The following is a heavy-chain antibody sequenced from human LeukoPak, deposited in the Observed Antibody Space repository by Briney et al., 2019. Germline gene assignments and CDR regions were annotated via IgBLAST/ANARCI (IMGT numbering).Heavy chain of an antibody. J-gene: IGHJ4*02. CDR1: GGTFSSYT. V-gene: IGHV1-69*02. D-gene: IGHD2-15*01. Sequence: ASVKVSCKASGGTFSSYTISWVRQAPGQGLEWMGRIIPILGIANYAQKFQGRVTITADKSTSTAYMELSSLRSEDTAVYYCASAYCSGGSCHDYWGQGTRVTVSS. CDR2: IIPILGIA. CDR3: ASAYCSGGSCHDY.